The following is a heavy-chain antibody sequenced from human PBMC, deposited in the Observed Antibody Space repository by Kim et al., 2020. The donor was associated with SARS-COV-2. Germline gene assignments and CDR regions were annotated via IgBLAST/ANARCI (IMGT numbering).Heavy chain of an antibody. Sequence: SETLSLTCTVSGGSVSSGSYYWSWIRQPPGKGLEWIGYIYYSGSTNYNPSLKSRVTISVDTSKNQFSLKLSSVTAADTAVYYCARALLWFGEFYNWFDPWGQGTLVTVSS. V-gene: IGHV4-61*01. CDR1: GGSVSSGSYY. CDR2: IYYSGST. J-gene: IGHJ5*02. D-gene: IGHD3-10*01. CDR3: ARALLWFGEFYNWFDP.